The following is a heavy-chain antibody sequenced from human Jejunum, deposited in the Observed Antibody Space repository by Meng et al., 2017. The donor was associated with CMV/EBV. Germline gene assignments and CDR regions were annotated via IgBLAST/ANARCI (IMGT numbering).Heavy chain of an antibody. J-gene: IGHJ5*02. D-gene: IGHD2-2*01. V-gene: IGHV4-30-4*08. CDR2: TYYGGRT. CDR1: ISSGDYY. Sequence: ISSGDYYWSWIRQPPGKGLEWIGFTYYGGRTYYNPSLKSRVTISIDTSKNQFSLRLSSVTAADTAVYYCARTEDCHTTRCYTGFDPWGKG. CDR3: ARTEDCHTTRCYTGFDP.